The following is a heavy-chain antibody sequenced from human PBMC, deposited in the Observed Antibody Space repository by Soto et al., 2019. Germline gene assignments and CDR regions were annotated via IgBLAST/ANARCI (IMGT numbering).Heavy chain of an antibody. CDR1: GFPFSSYG. Sequence: GGSLRLSCAASGFPFSSYGMHWVRQAPGKGLEWVAVIWYDGSNKYYADSVKGRFTISRDNSKNTLYLQMNSLRAEDTAVYYCAREYDFWSGYYKVAFDIWGQGTMVTVSS. D-gene: IGHD3-3*01. CDR2: IWYDGSNK. CDR3: AREYDFWSGYYKVAFDI. V-gene: IGHV3-33*01. J-gene: IGHJ3*02.